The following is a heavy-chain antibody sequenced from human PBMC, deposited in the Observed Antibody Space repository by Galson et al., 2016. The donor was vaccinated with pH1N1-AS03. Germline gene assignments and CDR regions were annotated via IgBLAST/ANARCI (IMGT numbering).Heavy chain of an antibody. D-gene: IGHD6-13*01. CDR2: IYSIGGT. Sequence: ETLSLTCTVSSGSISSYSWNWIRQPPGKGLEWIGSIYSIGGTNYNPSLESRITISVETSKNQFSLKLRSVTAADTDVYYCARATAVGPPYFDYWGQGTVATVSS. J-gene: IGHJ4*02. CDR1: SGSISSYS. CDR3: ARATAVGPPYFDY. V-gene: IGHV4-59*01.